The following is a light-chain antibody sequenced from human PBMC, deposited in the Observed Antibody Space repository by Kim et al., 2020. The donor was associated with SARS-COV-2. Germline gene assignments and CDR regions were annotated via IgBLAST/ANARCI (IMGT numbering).Light chain of an antibody. J-gene: IGLJ3*02. Sequence: QSALTQPASVSGSPGQSITISCTGTSSDVGHYNYVSWYQHYPGKAPKLMIYDVNKRPSGVSNRFSGSKSGNAASLTISGLQAEDEAYYYCNSYTSSSTWVFGGGTQLTVL. CDR3: NSYTSSSTWV. CDR2: DVN. CDR1: SSDVGHYNY. V-gene: IGLV2-14*03.